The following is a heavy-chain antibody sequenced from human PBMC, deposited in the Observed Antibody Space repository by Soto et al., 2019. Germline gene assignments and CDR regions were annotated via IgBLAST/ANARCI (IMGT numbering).Heavy chain of an antibody. CDR3: AGNPIKDGDMVRGVIIPYYMDV. J-gene: IGHJ6*03. CDR1: GGSISSYY. CDR2: IYYSGST. Sequence: SETLSLTCTVSGGSISSYYWSWIRQPPGKGLEWIGYIYYSGSTNYNPSLKSRVTISVDTSKNQFSLKLSSVTAADTAVYYCAGNPIKDGDMVRGVIIPYYMDVWGKGTTVTVSS. V-gene: IGHV4-59*01. D-gene: IGHD3-10*01.